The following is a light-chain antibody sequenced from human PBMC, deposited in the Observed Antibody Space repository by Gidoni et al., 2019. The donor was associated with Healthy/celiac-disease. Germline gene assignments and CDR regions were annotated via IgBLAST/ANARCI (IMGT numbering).Light chain of an antibody. Sequence: DIQMTQSPPSLSASVGDRVTIPCRASQSIISYLNWYQQKPGQAPKLLIYAASSLQSGVPSRFSGSGSGTDFTLTISSLQPEDFATYYCQQSYSTPPTFGGGTKVEIK. CDR3: QQSYSTPPT. CDR1: QSIISY. J-gene: IGKJ4*01. V-gene: IGKV1-39*01. CDR2: AAS.